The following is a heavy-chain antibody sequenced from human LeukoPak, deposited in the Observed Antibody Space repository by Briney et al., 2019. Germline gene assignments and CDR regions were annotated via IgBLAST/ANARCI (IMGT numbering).Heavy chain of an antibody. V-gene: IGHV3-23*01. J-gene: IGHJ4*02. Sequence: GGSLRLSCAASAFTFSNYAMGWVRQAPGKGLEWVSAISGSGGSTYYADSVKGRFTISRDNSRNTLYLQMNSLRAEDTALYYFAKGPLIEVAGTTWDYWGQGTLVTVSS. D-gene: IGHD6-19*01. CDR1: AFTFSNYA. CDR2: ISGSGGST. CDR3: AKGPLIEVAGTTWDY.